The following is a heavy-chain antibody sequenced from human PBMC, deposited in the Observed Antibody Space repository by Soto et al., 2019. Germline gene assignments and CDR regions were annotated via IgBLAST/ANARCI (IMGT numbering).Heavy chain of an antibody. CDR3: ARDTALPESLRDDFFYFGMDV. D-gene: IGHD2-2*01. CDR2: ISPINT. J-gene: IGHJ6*02. Sequence: ASVKVSCKASGYTFASYGISWVRQAPGQGREWMGWISPINTNYAQKFQDRVTMTTDPSSSTAYMEVRSLRSDDTAVYFCARDTALPESLRDDFFYFGMDVWGQGXTVTVYS. V-gene: IGHV1-18*04. CDR1: GYTFASYG.